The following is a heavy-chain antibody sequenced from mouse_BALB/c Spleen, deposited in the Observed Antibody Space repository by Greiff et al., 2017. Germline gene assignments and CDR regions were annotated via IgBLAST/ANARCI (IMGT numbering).Heavy chain of an antibody. CDR1: GFTFSSYG. CDR3: ARESTTATRYFDV. J-gene: IGHJ1*01. CDR2: ISSGGSYT. Sequence: EVHLVESGGDLVKSGGSLKLSCAASGFTFSSYGMSWVRQTPDKRLEWVATISSGGSYTYYPDSVKGRFTISRDNAKNTLYLQMSSLKSEDTAMYYCARESTTATRYFDVWGAGTTVTVSS. V-gene: IGHV5-6*01. D-gene: IGHD1-2*01.